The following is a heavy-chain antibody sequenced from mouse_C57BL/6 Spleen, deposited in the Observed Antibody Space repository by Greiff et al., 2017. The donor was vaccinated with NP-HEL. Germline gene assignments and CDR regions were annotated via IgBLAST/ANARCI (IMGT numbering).Heavy chain of an antibody. CDR2: ISDGGSYT. Sequence: EVMLVESGGGLVKPGGSLKLSCAASGFTFSSYAMSWVRQTPEKRLEWVATISDGGSYTYYPDNVKGRFTISRDNAKNNLYLQMSHLKSEDTAMYYCARDYYGSRGYFDVWGTGTTVTVSS. CDR1: GFTFSSYA. V-gene: IGHV5-4*01. CDR3: ARDYYGSRGYFDV. D-gene: IGHD1-1*01. J-gene: IGHJ1*03.